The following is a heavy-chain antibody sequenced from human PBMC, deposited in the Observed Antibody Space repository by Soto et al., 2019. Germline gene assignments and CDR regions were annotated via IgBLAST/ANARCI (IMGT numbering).Heavy chain of an antibody. D-gene: IGHD5-12*01. CDR1: GFAFSTHD. V-gene: IGHV3-13*04. J-gene: IGHJ4*01. CDR3: ARVLPGYSDFEEYFDY. CDR2: IGIRGDT. Sequence: GTLRLSCAAPGFAFSTHDIHLVRQVTGKGLEWVAAIGIRGDTYYPASVKGRFTISRENAKNSLHLQMNSLRGGDTAVYYCARVLPGYSDFEEYFDYWGHGA.